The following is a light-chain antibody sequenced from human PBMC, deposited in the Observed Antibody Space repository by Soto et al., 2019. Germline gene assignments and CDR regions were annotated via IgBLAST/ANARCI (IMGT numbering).Light chain of an antibody. J-gene: IGKJ4*01. V-gene: IGKV3-11*01. CDR1: QRVTRF. CDR3: QQRSNWPPLA. CDR2: DAS. Sequence: DIVLTQSPATLSLSPGERATLSCRASQRVTRFLAWFQHKPGQAPRLLIYDASTRAAGVPTRFSGSGSGTDFTLTISSLEPEDVAVYYCQQRSNWPPLAFGGGTKVEI.